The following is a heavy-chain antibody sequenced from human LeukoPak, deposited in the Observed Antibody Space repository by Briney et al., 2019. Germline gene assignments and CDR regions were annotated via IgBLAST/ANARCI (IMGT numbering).Heavy chain of an antibody. CDR1: GFTFSSYG. CDR2: IAYDGSNT. V-gene: IGHV3-30*18. J-gene: IGHJ3*02. Sequence: GGSLRLSCAASGFTFSSYGMHWVRQAPGKGLEWVAVIAYDGSNTHYADSVKGRFTFSRDNSKNTLYLQMNSLRAEDTAVYYCAKDRYCNGENCYLDAFDIWAEGQWSPSLQ. D-gene: IGHD2-15*01. CDR3: AKDRYCNGENCYLDAFDI.